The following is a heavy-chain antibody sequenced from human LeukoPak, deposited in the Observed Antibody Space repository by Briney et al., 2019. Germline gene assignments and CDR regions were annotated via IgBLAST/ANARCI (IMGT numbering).Heavy chain of an antibody. J-gene: IGHJ6*02. CDR1: GGSISSGGYY. Sequence: SETLSLTCVVSGGSISSGGYYWSWIRQPPGKGLEWIGEINHSGSTNYNPSLKSRVTISVDTSKNQFSLKLSSVTAADTAVYYCARARGVVIIPSVYYYYGMDIWGQGTTVTVSS. V-gene: IGHV4-34*01. D-gene: IGHD3-3*01. CDR3: ARARGVVIIPSVYYYYGMDI. CDR2: INHSGST.